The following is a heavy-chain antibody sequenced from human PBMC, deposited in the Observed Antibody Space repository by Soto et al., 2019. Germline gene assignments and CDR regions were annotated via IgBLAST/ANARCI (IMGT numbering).Heavy chain of an antibody. CDR1: GYSFTSYW. Sequence: PGESLKISCKGSGYSFTSYWIGWVRQMPGKGLEWMGIIYPGDSDTRYSPSFQGQVTISADKSISTAYLQWSSLKASDTAMYYCARQGETSGRQADILPVETPDAFDIWGQGPMVTVSS. CDR2: IYPGDSDT. D-gene: IGHD3-9*01. J-gene: IGHJ3*02. V-gene: IGHV5-51*01. CDR3: ARQGETSGRQADILPVETPDAFDI.